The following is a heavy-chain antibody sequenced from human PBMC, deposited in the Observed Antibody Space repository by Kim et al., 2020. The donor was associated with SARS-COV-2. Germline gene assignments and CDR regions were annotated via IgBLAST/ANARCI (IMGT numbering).Heavy chain of an antibody. CDR1: GFTFSSYS. D-gene: IGHD3-10*01. CDR3: ASFYGSGSYYAHPYYYGMDV. Sequence: GGSLRLSCAASGFTFSSYSMNWVRQAPGKGLEWVSSISSSSSYIYYADSVKGRFTISRDNAKNSLYLQMYSLRAEDTAVYYCASFYGSGSYYAHPYYYGMDVWGQGTTVTVSS. V-gene: IGHV3-21*01. J-gene: IGHJ6*02. CDR2: ISSSSSYI.